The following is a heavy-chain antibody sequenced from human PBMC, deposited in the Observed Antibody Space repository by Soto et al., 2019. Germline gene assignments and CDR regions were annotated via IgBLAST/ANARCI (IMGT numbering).Heavy chain of an antibody. V-gene: IGHV4-31*03. CDR3: ARDTYAGMLAF. D-gene: IGHD2-2*01. J-gene: IGHJ4*01. CDR1: GGSILNGGHY. Sequence: SSETLSLTCTVSGGSILNGGHYWTWIRQHPGKGLEWIGRIFFSGNTHYNPALKSRLTFSLDTAKNQFSLKMTSVTAADTAIYYCARDTYAGMLAFWGPGPMLTVS. CDR2: IFFSGNT.